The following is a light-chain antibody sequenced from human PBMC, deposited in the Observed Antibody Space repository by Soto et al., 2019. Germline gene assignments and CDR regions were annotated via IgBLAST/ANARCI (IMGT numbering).Light chain of an antibody. CDR2: RAS. J-gene: IGKJ5*01. CDR3: QQYHIWPPG. CDR1: QTVDSN. Sequence: PGDRATLSCRASQTVDSNLAWYQQKPGQAPRLLIFRASTRATGIPARFSGGGSGTEFTLTISSPQSEDSAVYYCQQYHIWPPGFGQGTRLEI. V-gene: IGKV3-15*01.